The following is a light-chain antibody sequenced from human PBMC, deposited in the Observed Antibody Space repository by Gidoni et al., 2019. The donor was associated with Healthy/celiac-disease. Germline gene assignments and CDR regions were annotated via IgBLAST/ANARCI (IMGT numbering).Light chain of an antibody. Sequence: QSVLTPPPSLSGAPGQRVTISFTGSSSNIGAGYDVHWYQQLPGTAPKLLIYGNSNRPSGVPDRFSGSKSGTSASLAITGLQAEDEADYYCQSYDSSLSGVVFGGGTKLTVL. V-gene: IGLV1-40*01. CDR3: QSYDSSLSGVV. CDR1: SSNIGAGYD. CDR2: GNS. J-gene: IGLJ2*01.